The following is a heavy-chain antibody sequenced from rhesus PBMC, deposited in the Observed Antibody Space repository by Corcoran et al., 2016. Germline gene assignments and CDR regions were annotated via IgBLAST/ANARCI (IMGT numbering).Heavy chain of an antibody. CDR3: ARGISYYFDY. CDR1: GGSILSGYD. Sequence: QVQLQESGPGVVKPSETLSLTCAVSGGSILSGYDWSWIRQLPGKGLEWIGYIYGSSGSTNYNPSLKNRVTISKDASKNQFSLKLSSVTAADTAVYYCARGISYYFDYWGQGVLVTVSS. D-gene: IGHD5-42*01. J-gene: IGHJ4*01. V-gene: IGHV4-76*01. CDR2: IYGSSGST.